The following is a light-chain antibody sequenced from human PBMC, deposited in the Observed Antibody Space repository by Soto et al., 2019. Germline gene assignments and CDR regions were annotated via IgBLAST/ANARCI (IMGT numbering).Light chain of an antibody. J-gene: IGKJ1*01. V-gene: IGKV1-27*01. CDR2: AAS. CDR1: QSINNY. CDR3: QKYNSALRT. Sequence: DIQMTQSPSSLSASVGDRVTITCRASQSINNYLAWYQQKPGKVPKLLIYAASTLQSGVPSRFSGSGSGTDFTLTISSLQPEDVATYYCQKYNSALRTFGQGTKVDIK.